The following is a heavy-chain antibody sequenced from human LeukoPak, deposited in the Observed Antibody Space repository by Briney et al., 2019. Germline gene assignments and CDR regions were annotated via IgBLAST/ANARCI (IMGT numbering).Heavy chain of an antibody. D-gene: IGHD5-18*01. V-gene: IGHV4-61*03. CDR2: ISYSGSA. J-gene: IGHJ4*02. Sequence: PSETLSLTCTVSGGSVSSGLNKWSWIRQPPGKELEWIGDISYSGSASYNPSLRSRVTISVDTSKNHLSLRLTSVAAADTAVYYCAGGTYSYGYDYWGQGTLVTVSS. CDR1: GGSVSSGLNK. CDR3: AGGTYSYGYDY.